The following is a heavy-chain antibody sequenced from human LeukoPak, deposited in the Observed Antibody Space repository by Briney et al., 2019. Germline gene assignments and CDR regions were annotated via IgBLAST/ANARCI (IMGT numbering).Heavy chain of an antibody. V-gene: IGHV4-61*01. J-gene: IGHJ5*02. CDR1: GGSMSSSNYY. Sequence: SETLSLTCTVSGGSMSSSNYYWSWLRQPPGKGLEWIGYVYYSGYTNYNPSLKSRVTISVDTSKNQFSLELNSVTAADTAIYYCARDNVGWFDPWGQGTLVTVSS. CDR2: VYYSGYT. CDR3: ARDNVGWFDP.